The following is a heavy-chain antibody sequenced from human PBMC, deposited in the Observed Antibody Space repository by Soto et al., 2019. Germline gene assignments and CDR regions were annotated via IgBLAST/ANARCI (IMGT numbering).Heavy chain of an antibody. Sequence: ASVKVSCKASGYTFTSYAMHWVRQAPGQRLEWMGWVNAGNGNTKYSQKSQGRVTITRDTSASTAYMELSSLRSEDTAVYYCARGRTTVTTTPFFVYWGQGTLVTVSS. CDR3: ARGRTTVTTTPFFVY. V-gene: IGHV1-3*01. D-gene: IGHD4-17*01. J-gene: IGHJ4*02. CDR1: GYTFTSYA. CDR2: VNAGNGNT.